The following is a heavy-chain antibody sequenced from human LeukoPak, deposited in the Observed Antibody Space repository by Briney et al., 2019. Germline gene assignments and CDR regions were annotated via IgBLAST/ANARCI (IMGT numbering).Heavy chain of an antibody. CDR1: GFTFSSYW. CDR3: ARGLRGHYDSSGYQLFDY. J-gene: IGHJ4*02. D-gene: IGHD3-22*01. V-gene: IGHV3-7*01. Sequence: GGSLRLSCAASGFTFSSYWMSWVRQAPGKGLEWVANIKQDGSEKYYVDSVKGRFTISRDNAKNSLYLQMNSLRAEDTAVYYCARGLRGHYDSSGYQLFDYWGQGTLVTVSS. CDR2: IKQDGSEK.